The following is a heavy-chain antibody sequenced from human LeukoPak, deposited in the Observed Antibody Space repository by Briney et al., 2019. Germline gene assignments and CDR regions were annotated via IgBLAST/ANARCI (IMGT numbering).Heavy chain of an antibody. CDR3: ARDLYDRAADI. Sequence: GGSLRLSCAASGFTFSNYCMTWVRQAPGKGLEWVANIQQDGSEESYVDSVKGRFTISRDNAKNSLYLQMNSLRVEDTAVYYCARDLYDRAADIWGQGTMVTVSP. J-gene: IGHJ3*02. CDR1: GFTFSNYC. D-gene: IGHD2-8*01. V-gene: IGHV3-7*01. CDR2: IQQDGSEE.